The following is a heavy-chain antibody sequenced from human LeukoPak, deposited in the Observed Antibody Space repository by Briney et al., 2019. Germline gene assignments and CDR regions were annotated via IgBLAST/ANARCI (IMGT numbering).Heavy chain of an antibody. CDR2: INHSGST. CDR3: ARAAGVSRYSSSWCLLGY. V-gene: IGHV4-34*01. J-gene: IGHJ4*02. D-gene: IGHD6-13*01. Sequence: SETLSLTWAVDGGSFSGYYWSWISQPPGKGLEWIGEINHSGSTNYNPSLKSRVTISVDTSKNQFSLKLSSVTAADTAVYYCARAAGVSRYSSSWCLLGYWGQGTLVTVSS. CDR1: GGSFSGYY.